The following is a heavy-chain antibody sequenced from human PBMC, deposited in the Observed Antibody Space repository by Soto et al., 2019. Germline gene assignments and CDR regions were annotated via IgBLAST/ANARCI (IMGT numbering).Heavy chain of an antibody. CDR3: ARAGYSYGPGRYYYYCMDV. Sequence: GESLKISCKGSGYSFTSYWIGWVRQMPGKGLEWMGIIYPGDSDTRYSPSFQGQVTISADKSISTAYLQWSSLKASDTAMYYCARAGYSYGPGRYYYYCMDVWGQGTTVTVSS. CDR1: GYSFTSYW. V-gene: IGHV5-51*01. CDR2: IYPGDSDT. J-gene: IGHJ6*02. D-gene: IGHD5-18*01.